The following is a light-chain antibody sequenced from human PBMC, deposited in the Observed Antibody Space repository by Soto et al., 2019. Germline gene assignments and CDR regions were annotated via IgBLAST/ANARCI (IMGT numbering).Light chain of an antibody. CDR1: QSISIS. J-gene: IGKJ4*01. CDR3: QQRFTWPPT. Sequence: ESVLTQSPATLSLSAGESATLSCRASQSISISLAWYQQKPGQAPRLLIYDASKRATDIPGRFSGSGSGTDFTPNISILEPEDFATYFCQQRFTWPPTFGGGTKVEIK. CDR2: DAS. V-gene: IGKV3-11*01.